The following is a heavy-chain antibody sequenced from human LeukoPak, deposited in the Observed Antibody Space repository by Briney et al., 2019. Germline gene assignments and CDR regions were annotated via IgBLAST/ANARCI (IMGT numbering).Heavy chain of an antibody. CDR2: IYTSGST. Sequence: SETLSLTCAVSGNSFGDYYWSWIRQPAGKGLEWIGRIYTSGSTTYNPSLKSRVTMSVDTSKSQFSLNLMSVTAADTAVYYCTRDTGTTGEVKFDPWGQGTLVTVSS. CDR1: GNSFGDYY. CDR3: TRDTGTTGEVKFDP. V-gene: IGHV4-4*07. J-gene: IGHJ5*02. D-gene: IGHD4-17*01.